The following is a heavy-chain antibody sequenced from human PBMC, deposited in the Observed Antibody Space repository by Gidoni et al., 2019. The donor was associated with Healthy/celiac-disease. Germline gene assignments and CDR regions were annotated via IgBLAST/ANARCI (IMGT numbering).Heavy chain of an antibody. V-gene: IGHV4-59*01. D-gene: IGHD2-2*03. Sequence: QVQLQESGPGLVKPSETLSLTCTVSGGSISSYYWSWIRQPPGKGLEWIGYIYYSGSTNYNPSLKSRVTISVDTSKNQFSLKLSSVTAADTAVYYCARGGYGYCSSTSCYQFDPWGQGTLVTVSS. CDR2: IYYSGST. CDR3: ARGGYGYCSSTSCYQFDP. J-gene: IGHJ5*02. CDR1: GGSISSYY.